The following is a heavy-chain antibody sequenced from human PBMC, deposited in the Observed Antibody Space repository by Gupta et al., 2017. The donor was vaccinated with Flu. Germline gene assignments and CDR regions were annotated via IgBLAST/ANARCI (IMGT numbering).Heavy chain of an antibody. Sequence: QLQLQESGPGLVKPSETLSLTCTVYGGSISISSYYWVWTRQPPGKGLEWIGSIYYSGSTYYNPSLKSRVTMSVDTSKNQFSLKLSSVTAADTAVYYCAIEGMWVGDYYYGMDVWGQGTTVTVSS. CDR3: AIEGMWVGDYYYGMDV. J-gene: IGHJ6*02. V-gene: IGHV4-39*02. CDR1: GGSISISSYY. D-gene: IGHD1-26*01. CDR2: IYYSGST.